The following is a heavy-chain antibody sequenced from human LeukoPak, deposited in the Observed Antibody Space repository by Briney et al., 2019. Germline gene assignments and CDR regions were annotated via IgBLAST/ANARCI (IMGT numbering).Heavy chain of an antibody. Sequence: PSETLSLTCAVYGGSFSGYYWSWIRQPPGKGLEWIGEINHSGSTNYNPSLKSRVTISVDTSKNQFSLKLSSVTAADTAVYYCARRLKLGWSPFDYWGQGTLVTVSS. CDR3: ARRLKLGWSPFDY. D-gene: IGHD1-26*01. CDR1: GGSFSGYY. CDR2: INHSGST. V-gene: IGHV4-34*01. J-gene: IGHJ4*02.